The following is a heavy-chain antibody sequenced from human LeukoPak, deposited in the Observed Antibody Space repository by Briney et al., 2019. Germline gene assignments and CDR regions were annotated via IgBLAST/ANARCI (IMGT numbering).Heavy chain of an antibody. J-gene: IGHJ4*02. CDR1: GGSLTNYY. Sequence: SETLSLTCSVSGGSLTNYYWGWIRQPPGKGLEFIGYIHSDGTPNYDSSLQSRVAISLDTSKIQFSLRLYSVTAADTALYFCARLNFRGGEALHFDSWGQGTLVTVSS. V-gene: IGHV4-4*09. D-gene: IGHD3-16*01. CDR3: ARLNFRGGEALHFDS. CDR2: IHSDGTP.